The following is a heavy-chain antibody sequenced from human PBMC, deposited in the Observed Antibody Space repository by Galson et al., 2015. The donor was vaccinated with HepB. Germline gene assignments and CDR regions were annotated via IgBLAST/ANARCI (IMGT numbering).Heavy chain of an antibody. D-gene: IGHD2-2*01. CDR2: ISYDGSNK. Sequence: SLRLSCAASGFTFSSYAMHWVRQAPGKGLEWVAVISYDGSNKYYADSVKGRFTISGDNSKNTLYLQMNSLRAEDTAVYYCARDIVVVPAAMSHFDYWGQGTLVTVSS. CDR1: GFTFSSYA. V-gene: IGHV3-30*04. CDR3: ARDIVVVPAAMSHFDY. J-gene: IGHJ4*02.